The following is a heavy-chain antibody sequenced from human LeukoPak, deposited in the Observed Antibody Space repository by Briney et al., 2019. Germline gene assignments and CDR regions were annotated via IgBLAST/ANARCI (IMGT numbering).Heavy chain of an antibody. CDR2: INDSGST. V-gene: IGHV4-34*01. D-gene: IGHD2-15*01. CDR3: ARQKTGEDPDLGYCSGDGCYSFHY. CDR1: GESLSGNY. Sequence: SETLSLTCAVYGESLSGNYWSWIRQPPGKGLEWIGEINDSGSTNYNPSLKSRVTMTVDASNKQFSVRLSSVTAVDTAVYYCARQKTGEDPDLGYCSGDGCYSFHYWGPGTLVTVSS. J-gene: IGHJ4*02.